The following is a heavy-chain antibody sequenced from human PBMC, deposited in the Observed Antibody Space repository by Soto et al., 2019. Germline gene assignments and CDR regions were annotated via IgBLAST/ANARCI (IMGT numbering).Heavy chain of an antibody. J-gene: IGHJ4*02. V-gene: IGHV4-39*01. CDR3: AGGTRGYSYGFDY. CDR1: GGSITSSSYY. D-gene: IGHD5-18*01. Sequence: SETLSLSCTVSGGSITSSSYYWGWIRQPPGKGLEWIGSIYYSGSTYYNPSLKSRVTISVDTSKNQCSLKLSSVTAADTAVYYCAGGTRGYSYGFDYWGQGTLVTVSS. CDR2: IYYSGST.